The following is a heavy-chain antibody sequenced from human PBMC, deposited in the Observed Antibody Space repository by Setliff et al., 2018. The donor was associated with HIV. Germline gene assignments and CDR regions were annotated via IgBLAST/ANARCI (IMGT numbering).Heavy chain of an antibody. CDR1: GFSFSNAW. V-gene: IGHV3-15*01. Sequence: GGSLRLSCAASGFSFSNAWMNWVRQAPGKGLEWVGRIKSKADGGTRDYAAPVKGRFVISRDDSKNTLYLQMNSLKTEDTAVYYCARGRLLWSGSYYYYYMDVWGKGTTVTVSS. CDR3: ARGRLLWSGSYYYYYMDV. J-gene: IGHJ6*03. CDR2: IKSKADGGTR. D-gene: IGHD3-10*01.